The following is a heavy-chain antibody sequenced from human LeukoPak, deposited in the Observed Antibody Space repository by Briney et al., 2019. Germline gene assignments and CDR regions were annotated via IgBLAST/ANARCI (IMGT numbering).Heavy chain of an antibody. J-gene: IGHJ4*02. CDR3: AKVSAHAGIAVAASDY. V-gene: IGHV3-23*01. CDR2: ISVSGNT. D-gene: IGHD6-19*01. Sequence: GGSLRLSCAASGFTLSSYAMSWVRQGPGKGLEWVSAISVSGNTYHADSVKGRFTISRDSSKNTLYLQMNSLRAGDAAVYYCAKVSAHAGIAVAASDYWGQGTLVTVSS. CDR1: GFTLSSYA.